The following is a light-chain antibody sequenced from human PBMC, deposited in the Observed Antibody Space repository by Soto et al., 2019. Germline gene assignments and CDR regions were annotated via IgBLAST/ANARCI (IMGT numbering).Light chain of an antibody. CDR2: GAS. J-gene: IGKJ4*01. CDR1: QRITSAY. CDR3: QQYGSSLALT. V-gene: IGKV3-20*01. Sequence: EIVLTQSPGTLSLSPGERATLSCRVSQRITSAYLAWYQQKPGQAPRLLIYGASSRATGVPGRFSGTGSGTDFTLTISRREPEDFAVYYCQQYGSSLALTFGGGTKVEIK.